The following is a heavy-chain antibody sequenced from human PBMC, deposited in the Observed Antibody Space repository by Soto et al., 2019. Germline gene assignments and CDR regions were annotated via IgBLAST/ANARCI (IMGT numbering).Heavy chain of an antibody. Sequence: GSLRLSCAASGFIFSTYSMNWVRQAPGKGLEWVSYISSSSSTIYYADSVKGRFTISGDKAKNSLYLQMNSLRDEDTAVYYCARGGVAGERVFDYWGQGTVVTVSS. D-gene: IGHD6-19*01. J-gene: IGHJ4*02. CDR3: ARGGVAGERVFDY. CDR2: ISSSSSTI. V-gene: IGHV3-48*02. CDR1: GFIFSTYS.